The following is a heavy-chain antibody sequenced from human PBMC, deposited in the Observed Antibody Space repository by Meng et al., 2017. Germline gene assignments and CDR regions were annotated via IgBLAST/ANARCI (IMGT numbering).Heavy chain of an antibody. D-gene: IGHD6-13*01. CDR3: ATGAAAADH. CDR2: INSNSDGGTT. CDR1: GFTFSSYS. V-gene: IGHV3-15*01. Sequence: EVQVVESGGGLVKPGGSLRLSCAASGFTFSSYSMNWVRQAPGKGLEWVGRINSNSDGGTTDYAAPVKGRFTISRDDSKNTLYLQMNSLITEDTAVYFCATGAAAADHWGQGTLVTVSS. J-gene: IGHJ4*02.